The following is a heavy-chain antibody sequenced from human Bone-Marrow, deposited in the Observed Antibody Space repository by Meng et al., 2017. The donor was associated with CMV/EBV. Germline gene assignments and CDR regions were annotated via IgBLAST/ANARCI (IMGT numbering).Heavy chain of an antibody. Sequence: SVKVSCKASGFTFTSSAVQWVRQARGQRLEWIGWIVVGSGNTNYAQKFQERVTINRDMSTSTAYMELSSLRSEDTAVYYCAATVVPAANFAFDIWGQGTMVTVSS. CDR2: IVVGSGNT. D-gene: IGHD2-2*01. V-gene: IGHV1-58*01. J-gene: IGHJ3*02. CDR3: AATVVPAANFAFDI. CDR1: GFTFTSSA.